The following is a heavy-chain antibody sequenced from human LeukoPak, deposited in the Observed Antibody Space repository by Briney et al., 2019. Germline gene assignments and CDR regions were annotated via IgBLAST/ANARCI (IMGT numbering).Heavy chain of an antibody. CDR1: GFTFSSYA. CDR2: ISGSGGST. D-gene: IGHD3-22*01. CDR3: ADSSGYYYPIDY. V-gene: IGHV3-23*01. J-gene: IGHJ4*02. Sequence: GSLRLSCAASGFTFSSYAMSWVHQAPGKGLEWVSAISGSGGSTYYADSVKGRFTISRDNSKNTLYLQMNSLRAEDTAVYYCADSSGYYYPIDYWGQGTLVTVSS.